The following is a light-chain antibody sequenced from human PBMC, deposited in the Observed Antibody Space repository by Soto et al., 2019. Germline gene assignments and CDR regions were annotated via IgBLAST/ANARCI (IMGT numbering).Light chain of an antibody. CDR3: CSYAGSFTYV. CDR2: DVS. V-gene: IGLV2-11*01. CDR1: SSDVGAYDY. J-gene: IGLJ1*01. Sequence: QSVLTQPRSVSGSPGQSVTISCTGTSSDVGAYDYVSWYQQHPGKAPKLMIYDVSKRPSGVPDRFSGSKSGNTASLTISGLQAEDEADYYCCSYAGSFTYVFATGTKLTVL.